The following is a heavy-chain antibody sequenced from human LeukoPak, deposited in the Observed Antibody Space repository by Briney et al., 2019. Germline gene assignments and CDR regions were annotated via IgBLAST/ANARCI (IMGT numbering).Heavy chain of an antibody. CDR2: LYSDGTT. CDR3: ARGLNTVTQIMTY. D-gene: IGHD4-17*01. CDR1: GFTVSNNL. V-gene: IGHV3-66*02. Sequence: PGGSLRLSCAASGFTVSNNLMSWVRQAPAKGLEWVSILYSDGTTLYSDSVKGRFSISRDNSKNTLYLHMSNLRTEDTAIYYCARGLNTVTQIMTYWGQGTLVTVSS. J-gene: IGHJ4*02.